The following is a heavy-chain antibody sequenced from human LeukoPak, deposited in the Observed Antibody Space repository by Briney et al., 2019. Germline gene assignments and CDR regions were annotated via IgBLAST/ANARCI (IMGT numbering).Heavy chain of an antibody. Sequence: SETLSLTCAVYGESFSGYYWSWIRQPPGKGLEWIGEINHSGSTNYNPSLKSRVTISVDTSKNQFSLKLSSVTAADTAVYYCARVEELRFLNYWGQGTLVTVSS. D-gene: IGHD1-7*01. CDR3: ARVEELRFLNY. CDR1: GESFSGYY. V-gene: IGHV4-34*01. J-gene: IGHJ4*02. CDR2: INHSGST.